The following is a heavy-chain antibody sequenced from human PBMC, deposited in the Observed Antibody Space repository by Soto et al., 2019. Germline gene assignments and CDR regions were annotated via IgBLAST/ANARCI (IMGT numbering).Heavy chain of an antibody. J-gene: IGHJ5*02. V-gene: IGHV1-69*13. CDR2: IIPIFGTA. CDR1: GGTFSSYA. CDR3: ASPRRGYSGYDFWFVP. D-gene: IGHD5-12*01. Sequence: SVKVSCKASGGTFSSYAISWVRQAPGQGLEWMGGIIPIFGTANYAQKFQGRVTITADESTSTAYMELSSLRSEDTAVYYCASPRRGYSGYDFWFVPWGQGTLVTVSS.